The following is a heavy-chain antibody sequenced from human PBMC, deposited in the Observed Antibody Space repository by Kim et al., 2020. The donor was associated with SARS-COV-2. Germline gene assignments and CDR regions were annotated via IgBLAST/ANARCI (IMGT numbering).Heavy chain of an antibody. CDR2: IYYSGST. J-gene: IGHJ6*02. V-gene: IGHV4-59*01. D-gene: IGHD3-10*01. CDR1: GGSISSYY. Sequence: SETLSLTCTVSGGSISSYYWSWIRQPPGKGLEWIGYIYYSGSTNYNPSLKSRVTISVDTSKNQFSLKLSSVTAADTAVYYCARAPTPPERITMVRGVVNYYYYYGMDVWGQGTTVTVSS. CDR3: ARAPTPPERITMVRGVVNYYYYYGMDV.